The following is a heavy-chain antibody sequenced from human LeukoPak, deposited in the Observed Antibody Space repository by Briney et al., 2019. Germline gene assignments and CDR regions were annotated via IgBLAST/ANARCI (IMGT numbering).Heavy chain of an antibody. CDR2: MNPNSGNT. CDR3: ARRVGSGWPVQH. V-gene: IGHV1-8*01. Sequence: ASVKVSCKASGYTFSSYDINWVRQATGQGLEWMGWMNPNSGNTGYAQKFQGRLNMTRNTSIDTAYMELSSLRSDDKAVYYCARRVGSGWPVQHWGQGTLVTVSS. D-gene: IGHD6-19*01. J-gene: IGHJ1*01. CDR1: GYTFSSYD.